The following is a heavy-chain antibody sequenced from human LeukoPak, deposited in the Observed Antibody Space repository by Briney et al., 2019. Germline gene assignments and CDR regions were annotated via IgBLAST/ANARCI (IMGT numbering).Heavy chain of an antibody. CDR3: TTDALGIVVVTGKDY. Sequence: GGSLRLSCAASGFTFSNAWMSWVRQAPGKGLEWVGRIKSKTDGGTTDYAAPVKGRFTISRDDSKNTLYLQMNSLKTEDTAVYYCTTDALGIVVVTGKDYWGQGTLVTVSS. CDR1: GFTFSNAW. J-gene: IGHJ4*02. CDR2: IKSKTDGGTT. D-gene: IGHD3-22*01. V-gene: IGHV3-15*01.